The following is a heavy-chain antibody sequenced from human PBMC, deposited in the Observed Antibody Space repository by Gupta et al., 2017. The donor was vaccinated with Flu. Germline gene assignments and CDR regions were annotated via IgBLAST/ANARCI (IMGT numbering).Heavy chain of an antibody. Sequence: SITSHQWSWIRQSPGKGLEWIGSIYSSGSTRNNPSLKSRVTMSVNTSTTQYSLKLESVTAADTAVYYCARDRGIGYFFDHWGQGALVTVSS. CDR2: IYSSGST. CDR1: SITSHQ. D-gene: IGHD2-21*01. J-gene: IGHJ4*02. CDR3: ARDRGIGYFFDH. V-gene: IGHV4-59*11.